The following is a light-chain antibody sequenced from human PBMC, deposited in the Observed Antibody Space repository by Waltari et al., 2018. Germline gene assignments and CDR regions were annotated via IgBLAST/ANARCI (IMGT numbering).Light chain of an antibody. J-gene: IGLJ1*01. V-gene: IGLV2-8*01. CDR1: NSDVGASNY. CDR2: EVT. CDR3: SSYAHNNHFV. Sequence: QSVLTQPPSATGSPGQSVTISCTGTNSDVGASNYVSRYQQHPGTVPKLLIYEVTKRPSGVPVRFSGSKSGNTASLTVSGLQADDEADYYCSSYAHNNHFVFGTGTKVTVL.